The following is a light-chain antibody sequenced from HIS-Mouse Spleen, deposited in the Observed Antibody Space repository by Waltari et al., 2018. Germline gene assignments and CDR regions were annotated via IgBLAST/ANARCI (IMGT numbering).Light chain of an antibody. CDR2: KDS. J-gene: IGLJ2*01. Sequence: SYELTQPPSVSVSPGQTARITCSGAALPKQYAYWYQQKPGQAPVLVIYKDSERPSGIPERFSGSSSGTTVTLTISGVQAEDEADYYCQSADSSGTHEVFGGGTKLTVL. V-gene: IGLV3-25*03. CDR1: ALPKQY. CDR3: QSADSSGTHEV.